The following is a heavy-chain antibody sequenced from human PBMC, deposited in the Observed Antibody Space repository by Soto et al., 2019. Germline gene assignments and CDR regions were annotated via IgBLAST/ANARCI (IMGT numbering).Heavy chain of an antibody. D-gene: IGHD2-2*01. CDR2: INHSGST. J-gene: IGHJ4*02. V-gene: IGHV4-34*01. Sequence: QVQLQQWGAGLLKPSETLSLTCAVYGGSFSGYYWSWIRQPPGKGLEWIGEINHSGSTNYNPSLKSRVTISVDTSKNQFSLKLSSVTAADTAVYYCAREHCSSTSCSYYFDYWGQGTLVTVSS. CDR3: AREHCSSTSCSYYFDY. CDR1: GGSFSGYY.